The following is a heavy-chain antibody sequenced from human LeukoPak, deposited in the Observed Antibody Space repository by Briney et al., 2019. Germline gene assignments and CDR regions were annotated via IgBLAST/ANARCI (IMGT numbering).Heavy chain of an antibody. Sequence: ASVKVSCKASGYTFTSYYMHWVRQAPGQGLEWMGIINPSGGSTSYAQKFQGRVTITADKSTSTAYMELSSLRSEDTAVYYCASLIVVVPAAIVWGQGTLVTVSS. CDR2: INPSGGST. CDR3: ASLIVVVPAAIV. CDR1: GYTFTSYY. J-gene: IGHJ4*02. V-gene: IGHV1-46*01. D-gene: IGHD2-2*01.